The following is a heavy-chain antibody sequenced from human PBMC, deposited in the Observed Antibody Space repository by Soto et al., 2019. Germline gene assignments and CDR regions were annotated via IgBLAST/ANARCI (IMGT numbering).Heavy chain of an antibody. V-gene: IGHV4-59*02. D-gene: IGHD4-17*01. J-gene: IGHJ4*02. CDR1: GDSVSSYY. Sequence: PSETLSLTCTVSGDSVSSYYWSWIRQPPGKGLEWIGYIFNSGSTNDNPSLKSRVTISVDTSKNQLSLRLSSVTAADTAVYYCARSQTTVTSYDYWGQGTLVTV. CDR3: ARSQTTVTSYDY. CDR2: IFNSGST.